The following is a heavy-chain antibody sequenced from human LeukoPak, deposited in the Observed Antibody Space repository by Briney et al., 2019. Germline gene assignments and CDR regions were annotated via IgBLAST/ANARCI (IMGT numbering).Heavy chain of an antibody. CDR1: EFSVSTDEMS. CDR2: IDWDDDK. D-gene: IGHD3-10*01. CDR3: ALRLYSSGSSNAFDI. Sequence: SGPALVKPRQTLTLTCTFYEFSVSTDEMSVSWVRQPPGKALEWLARIDWDDDKYYSASLKTRLTISKDTSKNQVVLTMTNMDPVDTATYYCALRLYSSGSSNAFDIWGQGTMVTVSS. V-gene: IGHV2-70*11. J-gene: IGHJ3*02.